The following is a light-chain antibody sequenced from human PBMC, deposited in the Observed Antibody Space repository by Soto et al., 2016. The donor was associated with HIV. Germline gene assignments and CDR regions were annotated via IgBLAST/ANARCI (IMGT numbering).Light chain of an antibody. CDR1: NLGEKY. CDR2: QDS. V-gene: IGLV3-1*01. CDR3: QAWDTNTYVI. J-gene: IGLJ2*01. Sequence: SFELSQPPSLSVSPGQTASITCSGENLGEKYVCWYQQKPGQSPVLVIHQDSERPSGIPERFSGSNSGNTATLTISGTQAMDEGDCYCQAWDTNTYVIFGGGTKLTVL.